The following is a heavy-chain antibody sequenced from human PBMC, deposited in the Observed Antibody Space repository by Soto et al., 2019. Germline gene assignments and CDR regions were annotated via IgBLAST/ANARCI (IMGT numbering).Heavy chain of an antibody. CDR1: GYTFTSYG. D-gene: IGHD3-3*01. J-gene: IGHJ5*02. Sequence: ASVKVSCKASGYTFTSYGISWVRQAPGQGLEWMGWISAYNGNTNYAQKLQGRVTMTTDTSTSTAYMELRSLRSDDTAVYYCARDVRQYYDFGSGYPNWFDPWGQGTLVTVSS. CDR2: ISAYNGNT. CDR3: ARDVRQYYDFGSGYPNWFDP. V-gene: IGHV1-18*01.